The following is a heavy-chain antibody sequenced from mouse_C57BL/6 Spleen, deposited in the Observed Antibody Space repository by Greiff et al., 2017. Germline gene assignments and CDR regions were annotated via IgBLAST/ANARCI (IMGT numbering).Heavy chain of an antibody. Sequence: SGPELVKPGASVKISCKASGYSFTDYNMNWVKQSNGKSLEWIGVINPNDGTTNYNQKFKGKATLTVDQSSSTAYMQLNSLTSEDSAVYYGARQTAQATYYFDYWGQGTTLTVSS. CDR3: ARQTAQATYYFDY. CDR2: INPNDGTT. D-gene: IGHD3-2*02. J-gene: IGHJ2*01. V-gene: IGHV1-39*01. CDR1: GYSFTDYN.